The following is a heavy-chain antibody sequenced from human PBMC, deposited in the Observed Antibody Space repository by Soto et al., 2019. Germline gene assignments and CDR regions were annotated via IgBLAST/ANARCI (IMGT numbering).Heavy chain of an antibody. J-gene: IGHJ5*02. V-gene: IGHV4-39*01. Sequence: QLQLQESGPGLVKPSETLSLTCTVSGGSISSSSYYWGWIRQPPGKGLEWIGSIYYSGSTYYNPSLKSRVTISVDTSKNQFSLKLSSVTAADTAVYYCARQGVRGYCYRNWFDPWGQGTLVTVSS. D-gene: IGHD5-18*01. CDR1: GGSISSSSYY. CDR2: IYYSGST. CDR3: ARQGVRGYCYRNWFDP.